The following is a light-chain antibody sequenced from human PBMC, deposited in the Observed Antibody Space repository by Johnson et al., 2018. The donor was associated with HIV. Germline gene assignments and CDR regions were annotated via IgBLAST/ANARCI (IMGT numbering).Light chain of an antibody. J-gene: IGLJ1*01. Sequence: QAVLTQPPSVSAAPGQRVTRSYSGSSSNIGNNFVSWFRQLPLRAPKVLIYDNNKRPSGIPDRFSGSKSGTSATLGITGLQTWDEADYYCGVWDSSLSAHYVFGSGTKIVVL. V-gene: IGLV1-51*01. CDR3: GVWDSSLSAHYV. CDR1: SSNIGNNF. CDR2: DNN.